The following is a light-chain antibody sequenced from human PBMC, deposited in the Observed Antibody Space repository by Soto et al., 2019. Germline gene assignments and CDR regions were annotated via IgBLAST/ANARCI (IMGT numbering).Light chain of an antibody. Sequence: EIVMTHSPATLSVSPGERATLSCRSSQSVSNNLAWYQQKPGQAPRLLIYGASTRATAIPARFSGSGSGTEFTLTIRSLQSEDFAVYFCQQYDNWPYTVGQGTKVDTK. CDR2: GAS. CDR1: QSVSNN. J-gene: IGKJ2*01. V-gene: IGKV3-15*01. CDR3: QQYDNWPYT.